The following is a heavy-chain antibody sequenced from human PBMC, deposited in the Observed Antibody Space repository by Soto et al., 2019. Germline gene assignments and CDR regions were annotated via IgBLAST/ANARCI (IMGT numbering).Heavy chain of an antibody. CDR2: IYSGGTT. CDR1: GFTVTANY. D-gene: IGHD5-12*01. Sequence: EVQVVESGGGLIQPGGSLRLSCEVSGFTVTANYMSWVRQAPGKGLEWVSVIYSGGTTYYADSVKGRFTISRDIPKNTLDLQMNSLRAEDTALYYCHGYGYWGQGTLVTVSS. CDR3: HGYGY. J-gene: IGHJ4*02. V-gene: IGHV3-53*01.